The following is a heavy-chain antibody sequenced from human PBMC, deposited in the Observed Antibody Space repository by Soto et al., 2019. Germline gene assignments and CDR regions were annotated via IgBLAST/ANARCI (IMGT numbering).Heavy chain of an antibody. D-gene: IGHD2-15*01. CDR1: GYTFTGYY. Sequence: ASVKVSCKASGYTFTGYYMHWVRQAPGQGLEWMGWINPNSADTNYAQNFQGRVTMTRDTSIRTAYMELSRLTSDDTAVYYCARGYCNGGSCYQGHDYWGQGTLVTVSS. J-gene: IGHJ4*02. V-gene: IGHV1-2*02. CDR3: ARGYCNGGSCYQGHDY. CDR2: INPNSADT.